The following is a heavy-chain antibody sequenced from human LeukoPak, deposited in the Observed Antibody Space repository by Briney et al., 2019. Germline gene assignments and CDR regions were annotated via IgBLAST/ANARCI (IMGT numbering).Heavy chain of an antibody. CDR1: GFTFDDYG. D-gene: IGHD2-15*01. J-gene: IGHJ4*02. CDR2: INRSGRST. CDR3: ARDTYCSGGSCLRDY. V-gene: IGHV3-20*04. Sequence: GGSLRLSCAASGFTFDDYGMSWVRQAPGKGLEWVSGINRSGRSTGYAESVKGRFTISRDNAKNSLYLQMNSLRAEDTALYYCARDTYCSGGSCLRDYWGQGTLVTVSS.